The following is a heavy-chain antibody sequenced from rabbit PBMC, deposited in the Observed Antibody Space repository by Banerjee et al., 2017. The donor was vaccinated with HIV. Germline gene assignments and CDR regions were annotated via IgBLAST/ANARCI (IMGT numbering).Heavy chain of an antibody. CDR2: ITYGGSA. D-gene: IGHD4-1*01. Sequence: QEQLEESGGDLVKPEGSLTLTCTASGFSFSNKYVMCWVRQAPGKGLEWIGYITYGGSAYYASWAKGRFTISKTSSTTVTLQMTSLTAADTATYFCARDLAGVIGWNFGLWGQGTLVTVS. V-gene: IGHV1S45*01. J-gene: IGHJ4*01. CDR3: ARDLAGVIGWNFGL. CDR1: GFSFSNKYV.